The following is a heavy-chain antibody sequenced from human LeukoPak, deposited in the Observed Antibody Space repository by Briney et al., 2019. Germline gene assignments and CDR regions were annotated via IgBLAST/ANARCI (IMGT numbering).Heavy chain of an antibody. CDR3: ARDLPGSNYYYMDV. CDR1: GYTFTAYY. D-gene: IGHD3-10*01. CDR2: INTNTGNP. Sequence: GASVKVSCKASGYTFTAYYMHWVRQAPGQGLEWMGWINTNTGNPTYAQGFTGRFVFSLDTSVSTAYLQISSLKAEDTAVYYCARDLPGSNYYYMDVWGKGTTVTVSS. J-gene: IGHJ6*03. V-gene: IGHV7-4-1*02.